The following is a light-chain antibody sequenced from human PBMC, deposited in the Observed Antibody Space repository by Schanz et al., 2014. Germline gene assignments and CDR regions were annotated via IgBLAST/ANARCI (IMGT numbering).Light chain of an antibody. CDR3: SAYTRSSAHWF. Sequence: QSALTQPRSVSGSPGQSVTISCTGTSSDVGGYNSVSWYQQHPGKAPKLMIYDVSDRPSGVSNRFSGSKSGNTASLTISGLQAEDEADYYCSAYTRSSAHWFFGGGTKLT. V-gene: IGLV2-14*03. J-gene: IGLJ3*02. CDR1: SSDVGGYNS. CDR2: DVS.